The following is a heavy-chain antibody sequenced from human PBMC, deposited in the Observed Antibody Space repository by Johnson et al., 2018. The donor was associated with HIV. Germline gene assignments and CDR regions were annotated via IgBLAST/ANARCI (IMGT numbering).Heavy chain of an antibody. D-gene: IGHD1-26*01. CDR2: ITWNSGSI. CDR1: GFTFDDYA. CDR3: AKDSGSPLGAAFDI. V-gene: IGHV3-9*01. Sequence: VQLVESGGGVVQPGRSLRLSCAASGFTFDDYAMHWVRQAPGKGLEWVSGITWNSGSIGYADSVKGRFTISRDNAKNSLYLQMNSLRAEDTALYYCAKDSGSPLGAAFDIWGQGTMVTVSS. J-gene: IGHJ3*02.